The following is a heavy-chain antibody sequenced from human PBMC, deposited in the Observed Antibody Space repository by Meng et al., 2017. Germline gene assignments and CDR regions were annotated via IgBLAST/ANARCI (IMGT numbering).Heavy chain of an antibody. CDR1: GGTFSSYA. CDR3: HSGWYQAGDDY. CDR2: IIPIFGTA. J-gene: IGHJ4*02. V-gene: IGHV1-69*06. D-gene: IGHD6-19*01. Sequence: QGQSLQSGGEGRRPGSSVTASCHASGGTFSSYAISWVRQAPGQGLEWMGGIIPIFGTANYAQKFQGRVTITADKSTSTAYMELSSLRSEDTAVYYCHSGWYQAGDDYWGQGTLVTGSS.